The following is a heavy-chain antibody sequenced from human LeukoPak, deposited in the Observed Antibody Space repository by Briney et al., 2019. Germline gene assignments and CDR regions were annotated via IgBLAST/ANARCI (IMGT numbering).Heavy chain of an antibody. CDR1: GFTFSSYS. Sequence: PGGSLRLSCAASGFTFSSYSMNWVRQAPGKGLEWVSYISSSSSTIYYADSVRGRFTISRDNAKNSLYLQMNSLTVEDTAVYYCATSHDSAGNDWGQGTLVTVSS. CDR3: ATSHDSAGND. J-gene: IGHJ4*02. V-gene: IGHV3-48*04. D-gene: IGHD2-15*01. CDR2: ISSSSSTI.